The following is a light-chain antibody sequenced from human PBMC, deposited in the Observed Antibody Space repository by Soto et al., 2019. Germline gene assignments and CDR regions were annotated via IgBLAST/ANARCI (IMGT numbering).Light chain of an antibody. CDR1: QGIRND. CDR2: AAF. V-gene: IGKV1-6*01. J-gene: IGKJ1*01. CDR3: LQDYNYPWT. Sequence: IQMTQSPSYLSSSVSGRVTITCRASQGIRNDLGWYQQKPGKAPKLLIYAAFNLQAGVPSRFSGSGSGTDFTLTISSLQPEDVATYYCLQDYNYPWTFGQGTKVDIK.